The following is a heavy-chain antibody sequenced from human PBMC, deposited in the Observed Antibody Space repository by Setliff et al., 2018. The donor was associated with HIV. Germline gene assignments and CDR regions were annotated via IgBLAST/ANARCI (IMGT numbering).Heavy chain of an antibody. Sequence: ASVKVSCKASGYTFTDYYMHWVQQAPGKGLEWMGRADPEDGETIYAEKFQGRVTITADTSTDTAYMELSSLRSEDTAVYYCARGMDYYDTSGYYQYYFDYWGQGTLVTVSS. CDR1: GYTFTDYY. CDR2: ADPEDGET. CDR3: ARGMDYYDTSGYYQYYFDY. V-gene: IGHV1-69-2*01. J-gene: IGHJ4*02. D-gene: IGHD3-22*01.